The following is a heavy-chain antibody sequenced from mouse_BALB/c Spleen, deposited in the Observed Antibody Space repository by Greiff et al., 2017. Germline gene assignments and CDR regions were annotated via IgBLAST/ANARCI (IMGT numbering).Heavy chain of an antibody. V-gene: IGHV1-4*01. D-gene: IGHD1-2*01. J-gene: IGHJ4*01. CDR3: ARRGYGYEGCAMAY. CDR2: INPSSGYN. CDR1: GYTFTSYT. Sequence: VQLQQSGAELARPGASVKMSCKASGYTFTSYTMHWVKQRPGQGLEWIGYINPSSGYNNYNQKFKDKATLTADKSSSTAYMQLSSLTSEDSAVYYCARRGYGYEGCAMAYWGQGTSVTVSS.